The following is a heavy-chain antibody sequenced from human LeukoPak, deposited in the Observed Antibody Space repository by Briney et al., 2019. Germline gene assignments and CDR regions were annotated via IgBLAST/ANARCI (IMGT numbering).Heavy chain of an antibody. CDR1: GSTFTNYG. CDR3: VRDYFCSGGTCDDCFDP. D-gene: IGHD2-15*01. V-gene: IGHV1-18*01. CDR2: ISTYDHDT. J-gene: IGHJ5*02. Sequence: GASVKVSCKASGSTFTNYGISWVRQAPGQGLEWMALISTYDHDTNYAQKFRGRVTMTTDTSTSTAYMELRSLGSDDTAVYYCVRDYFCSGGTCDDCFDPWGQGTLVTVSS.